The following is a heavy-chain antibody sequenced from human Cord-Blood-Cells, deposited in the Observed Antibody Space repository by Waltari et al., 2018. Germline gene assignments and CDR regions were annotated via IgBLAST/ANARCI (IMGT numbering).Heavy chain of an antibody. Sequence: QLHLQESGPGLVKPSETLSLTCTVSGGSISSSSYYWGWIRQPPGKGLEWIGSIYYSGSTYYNPSLKSRVTISVDTSKNQFSLKLSSVTAADTAVYYCARHRVVNDAFDIWGQGTMVTDSS. CDR3: ARHRVVNDAFDI. J-gene: IGHJ3*02. CDR1: GGSISSSSYY. CDR2: IYYSGST. V-gene: IGHV4-39*01. D-gene: IGHD2-15*01.